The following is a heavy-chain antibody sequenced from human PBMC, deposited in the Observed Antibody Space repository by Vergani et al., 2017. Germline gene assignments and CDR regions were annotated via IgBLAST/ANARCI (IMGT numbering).Heavy chain of an antibody. D-gene: IGHD2-21*01. Sequence: QVQLQESGPGLVKPSQTLSLTCTVSGGSISSGDYYWSWIRQPPGKGLEWIGYIYYSGATNYNPSLRSRAIMSVDASKKQFSLKLTSVTAADTAVYYCARDGGEYDKDALDVWGQGTKVTVTS. CDR2: IYYSGAT. CDR3: ARDGGEYDKDALDV. J-gene: IGHJ3*01. CDR1: GGSISSGDYY. V-gene: IGHV4-30-4*08.